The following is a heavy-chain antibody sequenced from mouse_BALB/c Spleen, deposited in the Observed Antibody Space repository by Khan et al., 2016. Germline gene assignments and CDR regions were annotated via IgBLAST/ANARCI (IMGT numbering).Heavy chain of an antibody. D-gene: IGHD1-1*01. CDR1: GYTFTSYV. CDR2: INPYNDGT. CDR3: ARSLYREAMDY. V-gene: IGHV1S136*01. Sequence: VQLQQSGPELVKPGASVKMSCKASGYTFTSYVMHWVKQKPGQGLEWIGYINPYNDGTKYNEKFKGKATLTSDKSSSTAYMELSSLTSEDSAVYYRARSLYREAMDYWGQGTSVTVSS. J-gene: IGHJ4*01.